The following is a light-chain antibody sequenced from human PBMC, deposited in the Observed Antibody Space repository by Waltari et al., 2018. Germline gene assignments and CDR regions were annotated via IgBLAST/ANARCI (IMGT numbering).Light chain of an antibody. Sequence: DIVMTQSPDSLAVSLGERATINCKSSQSILYSADNGNYLAWYQKKPGQPPRQLIYWESTRASGVPERFSGAGSGTDFNFTISSLQAEDVAVYYCQQYYSSPLTFGPGTKVDIK. J-gene: IGKJ3*01. CDR3: QQYYSSPLT. V-gene: IGKV4-1*01. CDR2: WES. CDR1: QSILYSADNGNY.